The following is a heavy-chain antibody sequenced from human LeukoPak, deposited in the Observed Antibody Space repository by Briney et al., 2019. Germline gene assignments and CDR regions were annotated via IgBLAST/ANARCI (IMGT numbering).Heavy chain of an antibody. D-gene: IGHD3-16*01. CDR2: IYYSGST. Sequence: ETLSLTCTVCGGSISSSSYYWGWIRQPPGKGLEWIGSIYYSGSTYYNPSLKSRVTISVDTSKNQSSLELSSVTAADTAVYYCAGGAFDIWGQGTMVTVSS. CDR1: GGSISSSSYY. J-gene: IGHJ3*02. V-gene: IGHV4-39*01. CDR3: AGGAFDI.